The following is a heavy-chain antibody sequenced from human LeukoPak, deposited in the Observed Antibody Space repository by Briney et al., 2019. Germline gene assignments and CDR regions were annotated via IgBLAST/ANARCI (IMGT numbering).Heavy chain of an antibody. CDR1: GFTFSSYG. V-gene: IGHV3-30*02. J-gene: IGHJ4*02. CDR2: IRYDGSNK. D-gene: IGHD6-19*01. Sequence: PGGSLRLSCAASGFTFSSYGMHWVRQAPGKGLEWVAFIRYDGSNKYYADSVKGRLTISRDNAKNSLYLQMNSLRAEDTALYYCAKDFAPRVGAVAGIDYWGQGTLVTVSS. CDR3: AKDFAPRVGAVAGIDY.